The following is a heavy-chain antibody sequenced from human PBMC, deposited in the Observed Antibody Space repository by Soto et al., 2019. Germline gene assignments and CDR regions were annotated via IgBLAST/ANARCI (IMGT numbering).Heavy chain of an antibody. CDR2: VNPILSMS. J-gene: IGHJ4*02. CDR3: ATSYGSGYRAFDF. V-gene: IGHV1-69*04. CDR1: GDTFNFYS. D-gene: IGHD3-10*01. Sequence: QVQLVQSGAEVKRPGSSVKVSCKASGDTFNFYSINWVRQAPGLGLEWMGRVNPILSMSTYAQRFQARVTMTADKSTSTAYMERSGLRSEDTAIYYCATSYGSGYRAFDFWGQGALVTVSS.